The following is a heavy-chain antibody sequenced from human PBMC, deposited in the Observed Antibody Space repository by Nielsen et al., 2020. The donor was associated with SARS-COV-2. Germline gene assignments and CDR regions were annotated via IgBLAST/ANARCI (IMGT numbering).Heavy chain of an antibody. CDR3: ARGAVAGTYYYYYYMDV. D-gene: IGHD6-19*01. V-gene: IGHV1-69*13. CDR1: GGTFSSYA. CDR2: IIPIFGTA. Sequence: SVKVSCKASGGTFSSYAISWVRQAPGQGLEWMGGIIPIFGTANYARKFQGRVTITADESTSTAYMELSSLRSEDTAVYYCARGAVAGTYYYYYYMDVWGKGTTVTVSS. J-gene: IGHJ6*03.